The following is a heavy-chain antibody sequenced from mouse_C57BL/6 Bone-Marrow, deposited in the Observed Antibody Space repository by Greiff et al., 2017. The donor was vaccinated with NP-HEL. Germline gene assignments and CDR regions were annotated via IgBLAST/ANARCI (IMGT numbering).Heavy chain of an antibody. CDR2: IYPGSGNT. J-gene: IGHJ2*01. CDR3: ARSPDSSGYSFDY. CDR1: GYSFTSYY. Sequence: QVQLKQSGPELVKPGASVKISCKASGYSFTSYYIHWVKHRPGQGLEWIGWIYPGSGNTKYNEKFKGKATLTADTSSSTAYMQLSSLTSEDSAVYYCARSPDSSGYSFDYWGQGTTLTVSS. V-gene: IGHV1-66*01. D-gene: IGHD3-2*02.